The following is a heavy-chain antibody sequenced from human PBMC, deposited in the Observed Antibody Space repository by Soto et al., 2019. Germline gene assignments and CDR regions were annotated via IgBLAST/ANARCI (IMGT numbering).Heavy chain of an antibody. V-gene: IGHV1-18*01. CDR2: ISAYNGNT. CDR3: ARSVGIVVVPAAMGGVDI. CDR1: GYTFTSYG. D-gene: IGHD2-2*01. Sequence: ASVKVSCKASGYTFTSYGISWVRQAPGQGLEWMGWISAYNGNTNYAQRLQGRVTMTTDTSTSTAYMELRSLRSDDTAVYYCARSVGIVVVPAAMGGVDIWGQGTMVTVSS. J-gene: IGHJ3*02.